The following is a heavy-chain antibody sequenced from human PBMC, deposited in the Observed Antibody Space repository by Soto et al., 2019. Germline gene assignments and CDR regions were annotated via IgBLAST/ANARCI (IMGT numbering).Heavy chain of an antibody. CDR2: IYPGDSDT. Sequence: GECLTSNVSCSGYSFTRYWIGWVRQMPGKGLEWMGIIYPGDSDTRYSPSFQGQVTISADKSISTAYLQWSSLKASDTAMYYCASTHDYGDPLSMDVWGQGTTVTVSS. D-gene: IGHD4-17*01. J-gene: IGHJ6*02. CDR3: ASTHDYGDPLSMDV. CDR1: GYSFTRYW. V-gene: IGHV5-51*01.